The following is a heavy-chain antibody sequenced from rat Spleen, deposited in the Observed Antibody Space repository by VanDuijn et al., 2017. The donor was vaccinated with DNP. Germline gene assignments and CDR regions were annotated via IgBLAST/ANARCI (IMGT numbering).Heavy chain of an antibody. V-gene: IGHV5-31*01. Sequence: EVQLVESGGGPVQPGRSLKLSCVTSGFIFSNYWMTWIRQAPGKGLEWVASISNTGDTTYYRDSVKGRFTISRDNAKSTLYLQMDSLRSEDTATYYCAGRPPPTRGPFDYWGQGVTVTVSS. CDR1: GFIFSNYW. CDR3: AGRPPPTRGPFDY. CDR2: ISNTGDTT. J-gene: IGHJ2*01. D-gene: IGHD1-4*01.